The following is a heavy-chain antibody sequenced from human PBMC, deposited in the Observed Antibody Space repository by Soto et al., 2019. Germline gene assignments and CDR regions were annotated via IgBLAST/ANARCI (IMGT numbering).Heavy chain of an antibody. Sequence: AVKVSCNASGYTFTNYYRHWVRQAPGQGPEWMGVIHYSGATPTDAQKFQGRVTITADKSTSTAYVELSSLRSEDTAVYYCASQGGHVSGNYWAQGTLVTVS. CDR3: ASQGGHVSGNY. CDR1: GYTFTNYY. V-gene: IGHV1-46*01. CDR2: IHYSGATP. J-gene: IGHJ4*02. D-gene: IGHD6-19*01.